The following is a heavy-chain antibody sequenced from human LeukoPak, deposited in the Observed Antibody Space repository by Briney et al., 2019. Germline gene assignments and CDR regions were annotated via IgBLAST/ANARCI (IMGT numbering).Heavy chain of an antibody. J-gene: IGHJ4*02. V-gene: IGHV1-2*02. CDR2: IHVKNGDT. D-gene: IGHD2-15*01. Sequence: ASVKVSCKAPGYTFTGNNIHWVRQAPGQGLECMGWIHVKNGDTNYEQNFRGRVTMTMDTSTSTAYMELSGLRSDDTAVYYCARASNTLYGGQFFDSWGQGTLVAVSS. CDR3: ARASNTLYGGQFFDS. CDR1: GYTFTGNN.